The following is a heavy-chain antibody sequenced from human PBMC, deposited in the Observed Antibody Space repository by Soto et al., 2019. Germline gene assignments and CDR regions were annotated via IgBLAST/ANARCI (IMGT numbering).Heavy chain of an antibody. CDR1: GFTFSSYA. V-gene: IGHV3-23*01. Sequence: EVQLLESGGGLVQPGGSLRLSCAASGFTFSSYAMSWVRQAPGKGLEWVLAISGSGGSTYYADSVKGRFTISRDNSKNTLYLQMNSLRAEDTAVYYCAKDSPPGYSGYDSFDYWGQGTLFTVSS. CDR2: ISGSGGST. D-gene: IGHD5-12*01. J-gene: IGHJ4*02. CDR3: AKDSPPGYSGYDSFDY.